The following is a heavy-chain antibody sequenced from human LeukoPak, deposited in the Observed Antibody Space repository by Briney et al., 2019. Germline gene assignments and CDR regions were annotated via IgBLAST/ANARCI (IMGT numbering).Heavy chain of an antibody. V-gene: IGHV4-59*01. CDR1: GGSISSYY. CDR3: ARVDSSNRYEYRGYFDY. D-gene: IGHD6-13*01. CDR2: IYYSGST. Sequence: SETLSLTCTVSGGSISSYYWSWIRQPPGKGLEWIGYIYYSGSTNYNPSLKSRATISVDTSKNQFSLKLSSVTAADTAVYYCARVDSSNRYEYRGYFDYWGQGTLVTVSS. J-gene: IGHJ4*02.